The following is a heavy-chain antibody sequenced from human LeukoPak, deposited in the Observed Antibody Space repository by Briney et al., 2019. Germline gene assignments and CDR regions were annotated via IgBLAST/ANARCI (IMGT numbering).Heavy chain of an antibody. Sequence: SVKVSCKASGGTFSSYAISWVRQAPGQGLEWMGGIIPIFGTANYAQKFQGRVTITTDESTSTAYMELSSLRSEDTAVYYWAGTPPSGSYAPQDAFDIWGQGTMVTVSS. CDR1: GGTFSSYA. CDR3: AGTPPSGSYAPQDAFDI. J-gene: IGHJ3*02. CDR2: IIPIFGTA. D-gene: IGHD1-26*01. V-gene: IGHV1-69*05.